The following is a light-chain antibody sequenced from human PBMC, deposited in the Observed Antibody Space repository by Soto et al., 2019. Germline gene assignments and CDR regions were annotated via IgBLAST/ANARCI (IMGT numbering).Light chain of an antibody. J-gene: IGLJ1*01. V-gene: IGLV2-14*01. CDR3: SSYTRSTALG. Sequence: QSALTQPASVSGSPGQSITISCTGTSSDVGGYDFVSWYQQHPGKAPKLMIYDVSNRPSGVSNRFSGSKSGNTASLTISGLQAEDEADYYCSSYTRSTALGFGTGTKLTVL. CDR1: SSDVGGYDF. CDR2: DVS.